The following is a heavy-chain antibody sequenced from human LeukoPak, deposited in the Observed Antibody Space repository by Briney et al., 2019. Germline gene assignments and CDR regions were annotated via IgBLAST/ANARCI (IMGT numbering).Heavy chain of an antibody. CDR3: AKQSSGWYSHFDY. CDR1: GFTFSSYG. Sequence: GGSLRLSCAASGFTFSSYGMHWVRQAPGKGLEWVAVISYDGSNKYYADSVKGRFTISRDNSKNTLYLQMNSLRAEDTAVYYCAKQSSGWYSHFDYWGQGTLVTVSS. CDR2: ISYDGSNK. D-gene: IGHD6-19*01. J-gene: IGHJ4*02. V-gene: IGHV3-30*18.